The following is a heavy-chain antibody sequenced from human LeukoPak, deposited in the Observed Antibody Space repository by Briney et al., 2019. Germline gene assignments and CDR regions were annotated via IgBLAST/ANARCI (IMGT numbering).Heavy chain of an antibody. Sequence: GGSLRLSCAASGFTFSSYEMNWVRQAPGKGLEWVSYISSSGSTIYYADSVKGRFTISRDNPKNSLYLQMNSLRAEDTAVYYCAELGITMIGGVWGKGTTVTISS. CDR3: AELGITMIGGV. J-gene: IGHJ6*04. CDR2: ISSSGSTI. V-gene: IGHV3-48*03. D-gene: IGHD3-10*02. CDR1: GFTFSSYE.